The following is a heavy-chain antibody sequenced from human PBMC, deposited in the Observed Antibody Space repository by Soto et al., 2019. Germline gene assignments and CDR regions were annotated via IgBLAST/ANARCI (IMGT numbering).Heavy chain of an antibody. CDR3: ARTGCSSTSCYSNY. V-gene: IGHV1-69*01. J-gene: IGHJ4*02. D-gene: IGHD2-2*01. CDR1: GGTFSNYA. Sequence: QVQLVQSRAEVKKPGSSVKVSCKASGGTFSNYAISWVRQAPGQGLEWMGGIIPIFGSTNYAQNFQGRVTITADESPSTAYMELSSLRSEDTAVYFCARTGCSSTSCYSNYWGQGTLVTVSS. CDR2: IIPIFGST.